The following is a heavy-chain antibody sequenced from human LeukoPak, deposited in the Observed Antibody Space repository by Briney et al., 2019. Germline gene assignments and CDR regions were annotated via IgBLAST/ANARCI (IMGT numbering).Heavy chain of an antibody. CDR2: ITTSIDII. CDR3: ATYARRLDY. D-gene: IGHD6-6*01. Sequence: PGESLRLSCAASGFTLSSYNMNWVRQAPGKGLEWISYITTSIDIISYADSVKGRFTISRDNAKNSLFLQMNSLRAEDTAVYYCATYARRLDYWGQGTLVTVSS. V-gene: IGHV3-48*01. J-gene: IGHJ4*02. CDR1: GFTLSSYN.